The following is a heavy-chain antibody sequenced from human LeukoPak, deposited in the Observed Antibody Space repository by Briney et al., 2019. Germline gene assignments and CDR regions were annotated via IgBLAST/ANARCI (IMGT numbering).Heavy chain of an antibody. CDR3: ARVQWELRGVGSYFEY. V-gene: IGHV3-7*01. Sequence: GGSLRLSCVVSGFTFSSYWMSWVRQAPGKGLEWVANIKQDGSEKYYVDSVKGRFTMSRDNANNSLYLQMNSLRAEDTAVYYCARVQWELRGVGSYFEYWGQGALVTVSS. D-gene: IGHD1-26*01. J-gene: IGHJ4*02. CDR1: GFTFSSYW. CDR2: IKQDGSEK.